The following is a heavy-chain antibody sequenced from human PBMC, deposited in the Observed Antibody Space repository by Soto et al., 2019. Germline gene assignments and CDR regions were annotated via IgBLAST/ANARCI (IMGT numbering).Heavy chain of an antibody. CDR1: GFNFNKYA. D-gene: IGHD2-2*02. J-gene: IGHJ4*02. V-gene: IGHV3-23*01. Sequence: GGSLRLSCAAFGFNFNKYAMTWVRQAPGKGLQWVSSITSNGDSTYYADSVKGRFTTSRDNSKNTLYLQMNSLRADDTAVFYCAKDSPPYTTSPFYFDSWGQGTLVTVSS. CDR3: AKDSPPYTTSPFYFDS. CDR2: ITSNGDST.